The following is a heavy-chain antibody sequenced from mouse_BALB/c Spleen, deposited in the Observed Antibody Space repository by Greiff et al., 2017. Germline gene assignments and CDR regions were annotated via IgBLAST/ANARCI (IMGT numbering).Heavy chain of an antibody. CDR1: GYTFTSYV. CDR2: INPYNDGT. J-gene: IGHJ3*01. Sequence: EVQLQQSGPELVKPGASVKMSCKASGYTFTSYVMHWVKQKPGQGLEWIGYINPYNDGTKYNEKFKGKATLTSDKSSSKAYMELSSLTSEDSAVYYCARSIQGTWFAYWGQGTLVTVSA. CDR3: ARSIQGTWFAY. V-gene: IGHV1-14*01.